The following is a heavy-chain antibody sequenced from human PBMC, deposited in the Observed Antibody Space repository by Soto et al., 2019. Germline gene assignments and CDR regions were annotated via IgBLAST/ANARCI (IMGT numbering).Heavy chain of an antibody. CDR1: GYTFTSYY. CDR2: INPSGGST. J-gene: IGHJ6*03. V-gene: IGHV1-46*03. Sequence: GASVKVSCKASGYTFTSYYMHWVRQAPGQGLEWMGIINPSGGSTSYAQKFQGRVTMTRDTSTSTVYMELSSLRSEDTAVYYCARDGYSYGLGTRPGEYYYYYYMDVWGKGTTVTRLL. D-gene: IGHD5-18*01. CDR3: ARDGYSYGLGTRPGEYYYYYYMDV.